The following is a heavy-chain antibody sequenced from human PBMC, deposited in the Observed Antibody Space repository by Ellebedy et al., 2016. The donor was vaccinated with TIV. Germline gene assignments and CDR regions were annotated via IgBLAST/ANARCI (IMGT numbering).Heavy chain of an antibody. J-gene: IGHJ5*02. CDR2: MNPNSGNT. Sequence: AASVKVFCKASGYTFTSHHMHWVRQATGQGRAGMGWMNPNSGNTGYAQKFQGRVTMTRNTSISKAYMPLSSLRSEDTAVYYCARGGTYYYDSSGYYPHDNWFDPWGQGTLVTVSS. D-gene: IGHD3-22*01. CDR3: ARGGTYYYDSSGYYPHDNWFDP. V-gene: IGHV1-8*02. CDR1: GYTFTSHH.